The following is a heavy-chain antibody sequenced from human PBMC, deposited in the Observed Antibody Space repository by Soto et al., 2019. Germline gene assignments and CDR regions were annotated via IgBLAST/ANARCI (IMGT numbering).Heavy chain of an antibody. CDR1: GISFINTW. J-gene: IGHJ6*02. V-gene: IGHV3-74*01. D-gene: IGHD2-2*01. CDR2: INSDGTTT. Sequence: PWGSLRLSCAASGISFINTWIHWFRQVPGKGLVWVAYINSDGTTTTYADSVRGRFTISRDNAKNTVYLQMNSLRAEDTALYYCTTDGSYAQYVWGQGTAVTVSS. CDR3: TTDGSYAQYV.